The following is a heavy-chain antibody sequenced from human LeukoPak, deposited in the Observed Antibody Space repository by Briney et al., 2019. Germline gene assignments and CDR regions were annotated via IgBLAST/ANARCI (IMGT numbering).Heavy chain of an antibody. CDR2: IKQDGSEK. V-gene: IGHV3-7*01. D-gene: IGHD6-19*01. J-gene: IGHJ4*02. CDR3: ASDSGWSPFDY. Sequence: GGSLRLSCAASGFTFSSYWMSWVRQAPGKGREWVANIKQDGSEKYYVDSVKGRFTISRDNAKNSLYLQMNSLRAEDTAVYYCASDSGWSPFDYWGQGTLVTVSS. CDR1: GFTFSSYW.